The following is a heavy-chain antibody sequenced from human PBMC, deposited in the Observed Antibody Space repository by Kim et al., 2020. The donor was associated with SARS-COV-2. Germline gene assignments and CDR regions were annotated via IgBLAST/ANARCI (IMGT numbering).Heavy chain of an antibody. CDR2: T. CDR3: ATYSSSSSSQY. Sequence: TNYADSVKGRFTISIDNAKNSLYLQMNSLRTEDTAVYYCATYSSSSSSQYWGQGTLVTVSS. D-gene: IGHD6-6*01. J-gene: IGHJ1*01. V-gene: IGHV3-11*03.